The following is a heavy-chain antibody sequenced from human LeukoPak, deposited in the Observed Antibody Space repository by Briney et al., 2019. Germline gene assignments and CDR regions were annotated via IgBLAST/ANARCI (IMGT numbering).Heavy chain of an antibody. CDR2: INRSGST. D-gene: IGHD2-8*02. CDR3: ARILVVYARNNWFDP. J-gene: IGHJ5*02. CDR1: GGSFSGYY. Sequence: SETLPLTCAVYGGSFSGYYWSWIRQPPGKGLEWIGEINRSGSTNYNPSLKSRVTISVDTSKNQFSLKLSSVTAADTAVYYCARILVVYARNNWFDPWGQGTLVTVSS. V-gene: IGHV4-34*01.